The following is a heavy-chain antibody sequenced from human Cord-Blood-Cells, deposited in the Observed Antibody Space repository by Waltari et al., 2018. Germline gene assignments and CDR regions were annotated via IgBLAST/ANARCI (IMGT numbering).Heavy chain of an antibody. CDR1: GYTFTGYY. V-gene: IGHV1-2*02. J-gene: IGHJ3*02. Sequence: QVQLVQSGAEVKKPGASVKVSCKASGYTFTGYYMHWVRQAPGQGLAWMGWINPNSGGTNYAKKFQGRVTMTRDTSSSTAYMELSRLRSDDTAVYYCARQTGDRGGPGGDIWGQGTMVTVSS. CDR3: ARQTGDRGGPGGDI. D-gene: IGHD2-21*01. CDR2: INPNSGGT.